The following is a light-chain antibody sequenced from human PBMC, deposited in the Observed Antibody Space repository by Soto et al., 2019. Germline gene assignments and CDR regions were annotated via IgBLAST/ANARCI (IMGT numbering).Light chain of an antibody. CDR1: SSNIGSNT. V-gene: IGLV1-44*01. CDR3: QSYDSSLSGSV. CDR2: SNN. Sequence: QSVLTQPPSASGTPGQRVTISCSGSSSNIGSNTVNWYQQLPGTAPKLLIYSNNQRTSGVPDRFSGSKSGTSASLAISGLQSEDEADYYCQSYDSSLSGSVFGGGTKLTVL. J-gene: IGLJ3*02.